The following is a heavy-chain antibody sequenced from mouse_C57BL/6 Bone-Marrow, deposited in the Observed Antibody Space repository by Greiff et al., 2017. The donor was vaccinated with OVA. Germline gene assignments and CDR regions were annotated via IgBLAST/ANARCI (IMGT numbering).Heavy chain of an antibody. CDR3: VRSSNWDWYFDV. J-gene: IGHJ1*03. V-gene: IGHV10-1*01. D-gene: IGHD4-1*01. Sequence: GGGLVQPKGSLKLSCAASGFSFNTYAMNWVRQAPGKGLEWVARIRSKSNNYATYYADSVKDRFTISRDDSESMLYLQMNNLKTEDTAMYYCVRSSNWDWYFDVWGTGTTVTVSS. CDR2: IRSKSNNYAT. CDR1: GFSFNTYA.